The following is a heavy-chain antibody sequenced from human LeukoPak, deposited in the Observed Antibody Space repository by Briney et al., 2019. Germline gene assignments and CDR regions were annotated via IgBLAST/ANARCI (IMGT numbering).Heavy chain of an antibody. Sequence: PAETLSLTCAVFGFSISSGDYPWSWIPQPPGKSLDWSGYIVHSGHISDNPSLRSRATISVDMYKNQLSLKQSSVTAAATAVYYCARGFYGSGSQFDYWGQGTLVTVSS. D-gene: IGHD3-10*01. CDR1: GFSISSGDYP. V-gene: IGHV4-30-2*01. CDR2: IVHSGHI. CDR3: ARGFYGSGSQFDY. J-gene: IGHJ4*02.